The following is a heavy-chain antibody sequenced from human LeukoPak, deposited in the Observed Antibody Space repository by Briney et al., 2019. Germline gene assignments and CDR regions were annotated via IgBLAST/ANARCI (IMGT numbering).Heavy chain of an antibody. CDR3: ASTTILTVMTTYDN. CDR1: GGSIISGHTY. D-gene: IGHD4-17*01. V-gene: IGHV4-31*03. J-gene: IGHJ4*02. CDR2: IYYSGST. Sequence: SQTLSLSCIVSGGSIISGHTYWSWIRQHPGKGLEWIGYIYYSGSTYYNPSLKSRLTMSVDTSKNQFSLKLSSVTAADTAVYFCASTTILTVMTTYDNWGQGTLVTVSS.